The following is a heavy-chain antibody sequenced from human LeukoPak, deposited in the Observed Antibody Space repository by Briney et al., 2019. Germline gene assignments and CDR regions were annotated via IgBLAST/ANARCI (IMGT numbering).Heavy chain of an antibody. Sequence: GGSLRLSCAASGFTFSSYDMHWVRQATGKGLEWVSAIGTAGDTYYPGSVKGRFTISRENAKNFLYLQMNSLRAGDTAVYYCARAAHYYDSTQWYFDLWGRGTLVTVSS. CDR1: GFTFSSYD. D-gene: IGHD3-22*01. V-gene: IGHV3-13*04. J-gene: IGHJ2*01. CDR2: IGTAGDT. CDR3: ARAAHYYDSTQWYFDL.